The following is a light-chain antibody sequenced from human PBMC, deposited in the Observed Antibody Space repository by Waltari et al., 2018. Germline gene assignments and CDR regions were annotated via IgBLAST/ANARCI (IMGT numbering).Light chain of an antibody. CDR1: QGIRNY. CDR2: AAS. J-gene: IGKJ2*01. CDR3: LQYNQYPHT. Sequence: IQMTQSPSSLSASLGDRVTLTCRASQGIRNYITWVQQKPGKAPKSLIYAASTLQSGVPSRFSGSGFETDFTLTISSLQPDDFATYYCLQYNQYPHTFGQGTRVDLK. V-gene: IGKV1-16*01.